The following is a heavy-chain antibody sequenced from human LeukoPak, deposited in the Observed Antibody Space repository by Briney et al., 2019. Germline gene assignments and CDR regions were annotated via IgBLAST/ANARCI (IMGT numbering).Heavy chain of an antibody. J-gene: IGHJ4*02. Sequence: GGSLRLSCAASGFTFSSYWMSWVRQAPGEGLEWVANIKQDGSEKYYVDSVKGRFTISRDNAKNSLYLQMNSLRAEDTAVYYCARALRRGYCSGGSCLPIDYWGQGTLVTVSS. CDR1: GFTFSSYW. CDR3: ARALRRGYCSGGSCLPIDY. D-gene: IGHD2-15*01. V-gene: IGHV3-7*01. CDR2: IKQDGSEK.